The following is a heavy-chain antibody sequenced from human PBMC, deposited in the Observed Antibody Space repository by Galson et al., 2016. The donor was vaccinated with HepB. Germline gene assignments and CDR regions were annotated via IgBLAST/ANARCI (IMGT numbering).Heavy chain of an antibody. D-gene: IGHD3-22*01. CDR1: GFTFSSYG. J-gene: IGHJ4*02. V-gene: IGHV3-33*01. CDR3: AIIASYYDSSGYFEPYDY. CDR2: IWYGGSNK. Sequence: SLRLSCAASGFTFSSYGIHWVRQAPGKGLEWVAVIWYGGSNKYYTDSVKGRFTISRDNAKNTLYLQMNSLRAEDTAVYYCAIIASYYDSSGYFEPYDYWGQGTLVTVSS.